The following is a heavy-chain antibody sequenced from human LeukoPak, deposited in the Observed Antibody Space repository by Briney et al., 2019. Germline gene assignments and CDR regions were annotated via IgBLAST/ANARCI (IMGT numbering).Heavy chain of an antibody. Sequence: GESLKISCKGSGYNFAHDWIGWVRQMPGKGLEWMGIIFPDDSDTIYSPSFQGQVTISADKSINTAYLQWSNLKASDTAMYYCARQGSSGLCDYWGQGTLVTVSS. CDR2: IFPDDSDT. J-gene: IGHJ4*02. D-gene: IGHD3-22*01. CDR3: ARQGSSGLCDY. CDR1: GYNFAHDW. V-gene: IGHV5-51*01.